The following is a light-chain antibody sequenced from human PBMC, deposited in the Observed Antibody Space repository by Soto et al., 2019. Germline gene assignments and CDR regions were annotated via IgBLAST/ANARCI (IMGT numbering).Light chain of an antibody. V-gene: IGKV1-9*01. Sequence: IQLTPSPSSLSASVGDRVTITCRASQGISSYLAWYQQKPGKAPKLLIYAASTLQSGVPSRFSGSGSGTDFTLTISSLQPEDFATYYCKQLNSYPPYTFGQGTKLEIK. J-gene: IGKJ2*01. CDR2: AAS. CDR3: KQLNSYPPYT. CDR1: QGISSY.